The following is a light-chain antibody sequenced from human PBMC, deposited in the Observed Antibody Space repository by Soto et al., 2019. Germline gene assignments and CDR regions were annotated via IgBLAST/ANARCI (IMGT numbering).Light chain of an antibody. CDR2: GAS. CDR3: QQYASSVT. Sequence: EICWTHSPASLSLSPGDRAPPPCRASRGFSSTFFAWYQRKPAQAPRLLIYGASSRATGIPDRFSGSGSGTDFTLTISRLEPEDFAVYYCQQYASSVTFGQGTKVEIK. V-gene: IGKV3-20*01. CDR1: RGFSSTF. J-gene: IGKJ1*01.